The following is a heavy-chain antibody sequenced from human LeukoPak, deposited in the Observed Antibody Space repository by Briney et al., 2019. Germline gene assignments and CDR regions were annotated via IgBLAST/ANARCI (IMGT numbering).Heavy chain of an antibody. CDR3: AAVRAKGGVDY. CDR1: GYTFTSYY. V-gene: IGHV1-46*01. Sequence: ASVKVSCKASGYTFTSYYMHWVRQAPGQGLEWMGIINPSGGSTSYAQKFQGRVTMTRDTSTSTVYMELSSLRSEDTAVYYCAAVRAKGGVDYWGQGTLVTVSS. D-gene: IGHD1-26*01. J-gene: IGHJ4*02. CDR2: INPSGGST.